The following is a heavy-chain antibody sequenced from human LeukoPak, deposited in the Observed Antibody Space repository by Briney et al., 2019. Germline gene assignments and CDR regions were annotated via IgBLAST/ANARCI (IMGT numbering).Heavy chain of an antibody. V-gene: IGHV3-23*01. CDR1: EFIFTNYG. J-gene: IGHJ4*02. Sequence: GGSLRLSCAASEFIFTNYGMSWVRQGPGKGLEWVSSISGSGGTTYYADSVKGRFTISRDNSKNTLYLQMNSLRAEDTAVYYCAKGSQWLASQPYYFDYWGQGTLVTVSS. CDR2: ISGSGGTT. CDR3: AKGSQWLASQPYYFDY. D-gene: IGHD6-19*01.